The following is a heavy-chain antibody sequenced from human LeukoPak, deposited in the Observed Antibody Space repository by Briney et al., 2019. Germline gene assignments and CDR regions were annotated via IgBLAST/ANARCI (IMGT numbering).Heavy chain of an antibody. CDR1: GFTFSTYT. V-gene: IGHV3-21*01. CDR3: ARDQGLPY. CDR2: ISSSSTFI. J-gene: IGHJ4*02. Sequence: GGSLRLSCAASGFTFSTYTMNWVRQAPGKGLEWVSSISSSSTFIYYADSVKGRFTISRDNAKNSPYLQMNSLRAEDTAVYYCARDQGLPYWGQGTLVTVSS.